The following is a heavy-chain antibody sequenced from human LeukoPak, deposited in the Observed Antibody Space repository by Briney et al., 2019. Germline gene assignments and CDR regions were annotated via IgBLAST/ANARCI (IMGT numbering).Heavy chain of an antibody. Sequence: SETLSLTCTVSGGSISSYYWSWIRQPAGKGLEWIGRIYTSGSTNYNPSLKSRVTMSVDTSMNQFSLKLSSVTAADTAVYYCARSLEQQLVSPGDYWGQGTLVTVSS. CDR2: IYTSGST. V-gene: IGHV4-4*07. D-gene: IGHD6-13*01. J-gene: IGHJ4*02. CDR3: ARSLEQQLVSPGDY. CDR1: GGSISSYY.